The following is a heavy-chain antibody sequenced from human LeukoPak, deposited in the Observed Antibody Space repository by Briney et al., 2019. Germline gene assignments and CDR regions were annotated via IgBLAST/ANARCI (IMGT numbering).Heavy chain of an antibody. Sequence: ASVKVSCKASGGTCSSDAISWVRQATGQWLEWMGGSIPIFGTANYAQKFQGRVTITADESTSTAYMELSSLRSEDTAVYYCARVGATYYYDSSGYYPNWFDPWGQGTLVTVSS. J-gene: IGHJ5*02. V-gene: IGHV1-69*13. CDR1: GGTCSSDA. CDR2: SIPIFGTA. CDR3: ARVGATYYYDSSGYYPNWFDP. D-gene: IGHD3-22*01.